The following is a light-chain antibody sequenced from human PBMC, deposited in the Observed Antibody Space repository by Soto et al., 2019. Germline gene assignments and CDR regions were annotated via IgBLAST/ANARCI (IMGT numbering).Light chain of an antibody. V-gene: IGKV3-20*01. CDR2: GVS. CDR3: QQYVSAPIT. CDR1: QSLSSNY. Sequence: EIVLTPSPGTLSLSPGERATLSFTASQSLSSNYLAWYQQKPGQAPRLLIYGVSSRATGVPVSFSGSGSGTDFTLTISRLEPEDFAVYYCQQYVSAPITFGQGTRLEIK. J-gene: IGKJ5*01.